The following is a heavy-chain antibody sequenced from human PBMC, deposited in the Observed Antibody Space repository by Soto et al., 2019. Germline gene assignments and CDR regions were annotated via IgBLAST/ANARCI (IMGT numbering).Heavy chain of an antibody. CDR2: IRSKAYGGTT. V-gene: IGHV3-49*04. D-gene: IGHD3-10*01. CDR3: TRCPRFGELLYYFDY. J-gene: IGHJ4*02. CDR1: GFTFGDYA. Sequence: GGSLRLSCTASGFTFGDYAMSWVRQAPGKGLEWVGFIRSKAYGGTTEYAASVKGRFTISRDDSKSIAYLQMNSLKTEDTAVYYCTRCPRFGELLYYFDYWGQGTLVTVSS.